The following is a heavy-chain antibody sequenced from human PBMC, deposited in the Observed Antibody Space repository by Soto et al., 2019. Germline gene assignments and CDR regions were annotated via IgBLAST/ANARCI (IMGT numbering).Heavy chain of an antibody. CDR3: ARGSLGPDF. J-gene: IGHJ4*02. CDR1: DASLSGYY. V-gene: IGHV4-59*01. CDR2: IFYSGST. D-gene: IGHD1-26*01. Sequence: SETLSHTCTVSDASLSGYYWAWIRQPPGKGLEWIGNIFYSGSTDYNPSLKSRVTMSLDTSRSHFSLKIRSVTTADTAVYYCARGSLGPDFWGPGTLVTVSS.